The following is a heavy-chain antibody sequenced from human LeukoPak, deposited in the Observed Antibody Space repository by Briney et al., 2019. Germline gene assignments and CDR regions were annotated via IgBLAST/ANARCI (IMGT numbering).Heavy chain of an antibody. Sequence: PGGSLRLSCAASGFTFSSYAMSWVRQAPGKGLEWVSAISGSGGSTYYADSVKGRFTISRDNSKNTLYLQMNSLRAEDTAVYYCAKDWRLLWFGELLPDAFDIWGQGTMVTVSS. CDR3: AKDWRLLWFGELLPDAFDI. D-gene: IGHD3-10*01. V-gene: IGHV3-23*01. CDR1: GFTFSSYA. CDR2: ISGSGGST. J-gene: IGHJ3*02.